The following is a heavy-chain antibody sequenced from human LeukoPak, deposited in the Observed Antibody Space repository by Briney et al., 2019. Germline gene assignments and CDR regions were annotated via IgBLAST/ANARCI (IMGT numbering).Heavy chain of an antibody. D-gene: IGHD1-14*01. CDR2: INPSGGTT. V-gene: IGHV1-46*01. Sequence: EASVKVSCKASGYTFTGYYMHWVRQAPGQGLEWMGIINPSGGTTIYAQKFQGRVTMTRDTSTSTVYMELSSLRSEDTAVYYCAAGEAEEPFDYWGQGTLVTVSS. CDR3: AAGEAEEPFDY. CDR1: GYTFTGYY. J-gene: IGHJ4*02.